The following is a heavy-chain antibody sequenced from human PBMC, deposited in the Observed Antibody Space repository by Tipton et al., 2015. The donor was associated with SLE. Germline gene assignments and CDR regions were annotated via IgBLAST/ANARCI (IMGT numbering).Heavy chain of an antibody. D-gene: IGHD6-13*01. CDR2: IYYSGST. CDR1: GGSISSHY. V-gene: IGHV4-59*11. Sequence: TLSLTCTVSGGSISSHYWSWIRQPPGKGLEWIGYIYYSGSTNYNPSLKNRVTISVDTSKNQFSLKVSSVTAADTAVSYCARRDGYSSIWNWFDPWGQGTLVTVSS. CDR3: ARRDGYSSIWNWFDP. J-gene: IGHJ5*02.